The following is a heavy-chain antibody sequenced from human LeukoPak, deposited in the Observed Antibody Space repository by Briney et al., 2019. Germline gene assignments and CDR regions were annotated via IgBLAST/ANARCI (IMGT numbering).Heavy chain of an antibody. Sequence: GGSLRLSCAASGFTFDDYGMHWVRHAPGKGLEWVSGISWNSGSIGYADSVKGRFTISRDNAKNSLYLQMNSLRAEDTALYYCARVPQVGATTGTIDYWGQGTLVTVSS. CDR3: ARVPQVGATTGTIDY. V-gene: IGHV3-9*01. D-gene: IGHD1-26*01. CDR1: GFTFDDYG. J-gene: IGHJ4*02. CDR2: ISWNSGSI.